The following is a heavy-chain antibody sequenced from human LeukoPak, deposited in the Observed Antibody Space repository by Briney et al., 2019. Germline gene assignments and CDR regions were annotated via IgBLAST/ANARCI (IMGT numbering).Heavy chain of an antibody. D-gene: IGHD5-18*01. V-gene: IGHV4-39*01. CDR2: IYYSGST. Sequence: PSETLSLTCTVSGGSISSSSYYWGWIRQPPGKGLEWIGSIYYSGSTYYNPSLKSRVTISVDTSKNQFSLKLSSVTAADTAVYYCARHYSRYSYGPAVDYWGQGTLVTVSS. J-gene: IGHJ4*02. CDR3: ARHYSRYSYGPAVDY. CDR1: GGSISSSSYY.